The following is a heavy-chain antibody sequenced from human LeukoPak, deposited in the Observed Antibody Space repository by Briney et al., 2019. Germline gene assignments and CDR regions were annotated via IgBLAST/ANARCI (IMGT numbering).Heavy chain of an antibody. CDR3: AKVRQFTAATGTGLDY. J-gene: IGHJ4*02. CDR2: IWHDGSIK. CDR1: GFTFSSYG. Sequence: GGSLRLSCAASGFTFSSYGMHWVRQTPGKGLDWVAVIWHDGSIKYYADSVRGRLTISRDNSMNTVYLQMNSLRAEDTAVYYCAKVRQFTAATGTGLDYWGQGTLVTVSS. V-gene: IGHV3-33*03. D-gene: IGHD6-13*01.